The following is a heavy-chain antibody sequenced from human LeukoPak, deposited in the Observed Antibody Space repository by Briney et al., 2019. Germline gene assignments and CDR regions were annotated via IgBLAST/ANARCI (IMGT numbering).Heavy chain of an antibody. CDR1: GFIFNNAW. J-gene: IGHJ4*02. CDR3: TTDQHY. CDR2: IKSKTDGGST. V-gene: IGHV3-15*01. Sequence: GGSLRLSCAASGFIFNNAWMSWVRQAPGKGLEWVGRIKSKTDGGSTEYAAPLKGRFTISRDDSKKMLYLQMNRLKTEDTAVYYCTTDQHYWGQGTLVTVSS.